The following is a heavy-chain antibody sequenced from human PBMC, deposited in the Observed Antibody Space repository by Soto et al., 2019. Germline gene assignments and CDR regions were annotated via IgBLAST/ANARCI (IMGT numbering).Heavy chain of an antibody. CDR3: ARAPSEYIWGSYLRYYEY. D-gene: IGHD3-16*01. J-gene: IGHJ4*02. Sequence: EVQILESGGGLVQPGGSLRLSCAASGFPFSNYAMAWVRQAPGKGLEWVSAISGTTGHAFYADSVKDRFTISRDNSKNTLYLQMHSLRAEDTAVYHCARAPSEYIWGSYLRYYEYWGQGTLVTVSS. CDR2: ISGTTGHA. V-gene: IGHV3-23*01. CDR1: GFPFSNYA.